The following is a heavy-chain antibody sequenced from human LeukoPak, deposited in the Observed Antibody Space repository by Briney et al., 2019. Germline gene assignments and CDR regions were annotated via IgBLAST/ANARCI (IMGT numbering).Heavy chain of an antibody. CDR3: ARDARYYYGSGISGNYYYYGMDV. Sequence: VQPGRSLRLSCAASGFTFSSYAMHWVRQAPGKGLEWVAVISYDGSNKYYTDSVKGRFTISRDNSKNTLYLQMNSLRAEDTAVYYCARDARYYYGSGISGNYYYYGMDVWGQGTTVTVSS. D-gene: IGHD3-10*01. V-gene: IGHV3-30-3*01. J-gene: IGHJ6*02. CDR1: GFTFSSYA. CDR2: ISYDGSNK.